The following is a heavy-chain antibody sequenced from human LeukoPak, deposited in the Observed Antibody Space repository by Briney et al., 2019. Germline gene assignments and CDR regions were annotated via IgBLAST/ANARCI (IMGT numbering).Heavy chain of an antibody. V-gene: IGHV1-69*10. D-gene: IGHD5-18*01. CDR3: ARDLLKVYSYGYYNPRSKFDY. CDR2: XXXXXXXT. Sequence: GASVKVSCKASGXXXSSYAXSWVRQXXXXXXXXXXXXXXXXXXTNYAQKFQGRVTITADKSTSTAYMELSSLRSEDTAVYYCARDLLKVYSYGYYNPRSKFDYWGQGTLVTVSS. CDR1: GXXXSSYA. J-gene: IGHJ4*02.